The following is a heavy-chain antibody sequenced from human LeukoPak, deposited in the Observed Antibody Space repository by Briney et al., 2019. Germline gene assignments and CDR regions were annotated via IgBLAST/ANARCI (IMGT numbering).Heavy chain of an antibody. D-gene: IGHD6-6*01. CDR1: GFTFSDYY. CDR2: ISSSGSSI. Sequence: GGSLRLSCAASGFTFSDYYMSWIRQAPGKGLEWVPYISSSGSSIYSADSVKGRFTISRDNAKNSLYLQMNSLRAEDTAVYYCARVGRYSSSSGDYWGQGTLVTVSS. V-gene: IGHV3-11*04. CDR3: ARVGRYSSSSGDY. J-gene: IGHJ4*02.